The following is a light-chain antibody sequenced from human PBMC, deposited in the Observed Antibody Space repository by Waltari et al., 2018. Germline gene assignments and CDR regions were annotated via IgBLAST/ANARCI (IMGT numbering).Light chain of an antibody. CDR2: DAS. CDR1: HDIINY. Sequence: DIQLTQPPSSLSAPVGDRVTITCKASHDIINYLNWYQQKPGKAPKRLIYDASNLETGVPSRFSGSGSGTDFSFTISSLQPEDIATYYCQQFDNLVYTFGQGTKLEIK. J-gene: IGKJ2*01. V-gene: IGKV1-33*01. CDR3: QQFDNLVYT.